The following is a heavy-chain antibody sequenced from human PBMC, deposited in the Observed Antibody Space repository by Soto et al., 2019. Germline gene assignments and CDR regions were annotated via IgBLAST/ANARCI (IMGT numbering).Heavy chain of an antibody. CDR2: VYYTGST. V-gene: IGHV4-59*01. J-gene: IGHJ4*02. D-gene: IGHD3-22*01. CDR1: GDSISTFY. Sequence: SETLSLTCTVSGDSISTFYWGWMRQSPGKELEWIGYVYYTGSTNYNPSLKSRVTISVDRSKNQFSLKLTSANAADTAVYYCARGRTLRIFADDSSYYFYFFNSWGRGPRFPVSS. CDR3: ARGRTLRIFADDSSYYFYFFNS.